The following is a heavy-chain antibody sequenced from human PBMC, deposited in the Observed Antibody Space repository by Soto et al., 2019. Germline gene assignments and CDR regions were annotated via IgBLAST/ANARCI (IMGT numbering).Heavy chain of an antibody. J-gene: IGHJ4*02. Sequence: QVQLVEAGGGVVQPGRSLRLSCEASGLTFSRSGMHWVRQAPGKGLEWVAVISFDGGQKYYADSMKGRFTISRDNSKNTLYLQMNSLKIEDTAVYYCENQGGQWLPGEHWRQGTLVTVSS. V-gene: IGHV3-30*18. CDR2: ISFDGGQK. CDR3: ENQGGQWLPGEH. D-gene: IGHD6-19*01. CDR1: GLTFSRSG.